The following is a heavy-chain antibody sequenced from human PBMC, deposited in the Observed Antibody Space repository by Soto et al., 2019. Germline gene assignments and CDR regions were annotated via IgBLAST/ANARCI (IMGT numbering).Heavy chain of an antibody. J-gene: IGHJ4*02. CDR2: ISSSSSYT. Sequence: VQLVESGGGLVQPGGSLRLSCAASGFTFSDYYMSWIRQAPGKGLEWVSYISSSSSYTNYADSVKGRFTISRDNAKNSLYLQMNSLRAEDTAVYYCARDKNTYYYGSGSYRFDYWGQGTLVTVSS. CDR3: ARDKNTYYYGSGSYRFDY. D-gene: IGHD3-10*01. CDR1: GFTFSDYY. V-gene: IGHV3-11*06.